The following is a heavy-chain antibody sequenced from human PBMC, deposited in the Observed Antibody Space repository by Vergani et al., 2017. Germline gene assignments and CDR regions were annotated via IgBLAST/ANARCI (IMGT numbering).Heavy chain of an antibody. CDR3: ARESVDTAIVFDY. D-gene: IGHD5-18*01. Sequence: QVQLQESGPGLVKPSETLSLTCTVSGGSISSYYWSWIRQPPGKGLEWIGYIYYSGSTNYNPSLKSRVTISVDTSKNQFSLKLSSVTAADTAVYYCARESVDTAIVFDYWGQGTLVTVSS. V-gene: IGHV4-59*01. J-gene: IGHJ4*02. CDR1: GGSISSYY. CDR2: IYYSGST.